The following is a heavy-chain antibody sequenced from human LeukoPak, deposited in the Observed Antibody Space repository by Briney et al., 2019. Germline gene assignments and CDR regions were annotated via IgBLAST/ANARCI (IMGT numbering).Heavy chain of an antibody. J-gene: IGHJ3*02. V-gene: IGHV1-8*01. CDR2: MNPNSGNT. Sequence: ASVKVSCKASGYTFTSTDINWVRQATGQGLEWMGWMNPNSGNTGYAQKFQGRVTMTRDMSASTVYMELSSLRSEDTAVYYCARGRHYYDSSDYYYEGDAFDIWGQGTMVTVSS. D-gene: IGHD3-22*01. CDR1: GYTFTSTD. CDR3: ARGRHYYDSSDYYYEGDAFDI.